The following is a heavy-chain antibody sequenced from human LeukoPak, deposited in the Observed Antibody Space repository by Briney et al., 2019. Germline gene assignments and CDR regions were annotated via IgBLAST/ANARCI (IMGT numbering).Heavy chain of an antibody. CDR2: IYYRGST. J-gene: IGHJ6*03. CDR1: GYSIRSGYN. D-gene: IGHD5-18*01. CDR3: ARDGRRGYSYGLYYYYMDV. V-gene: IGHV4-38-2*02. Sequence: SETLSLTCTVSGYSIRSGYNWGWIRQPPGKGLEWIGSIYYRGSTYYNPSLKSRVTISVDMSKNQFSLKLSSVTAADTAVYYCARDGRRGYSYGLYYYYMDVWGKGTTVTVSS.